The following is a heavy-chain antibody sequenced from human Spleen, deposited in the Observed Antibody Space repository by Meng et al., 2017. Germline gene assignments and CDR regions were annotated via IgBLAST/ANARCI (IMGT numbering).Heavy chain of an antibody. CDR1: GYIFSGYY. J-gene: IGHJ4*02. D-gene: IGHD1-26*01. CDR3: ARVDMAGWELPN. Sequence: QVQLVQSGAEVKKPGASVKVSCKTSGYIFSGYYMHWVRQAPGQGLEWMGRINPNSGDTNHAPNFQGRVTMTRDTSITTAYMELSSLSFDDTAVYYCARVDMAGWELPNWGQGTLVTVSS. V-gene: IGHV1-2*06. CDR2: INPNSGDT.